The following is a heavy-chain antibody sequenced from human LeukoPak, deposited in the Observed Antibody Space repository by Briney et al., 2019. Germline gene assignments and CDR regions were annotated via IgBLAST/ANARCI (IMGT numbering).Heavy chain of an antibody. V-gene: IGHV3-23*01. CDR1: GFTFSSYA. D-gene: IGHD3-22*01. CDR2: ISGSGGST. Sequence: GGSLRLSCAASGFTFSSYAMSWVRQAPGKGLEWVSAISGSGGSTYYADSVKGRFTISRDNSKNTLYLQMNSLRAEDTAVYYCARDREYYYDSSGYSPDYWGQGTLVTVSS. J-gene: IGHJ4*02. CDR3: ARDREYYYDSSGYSPDY.